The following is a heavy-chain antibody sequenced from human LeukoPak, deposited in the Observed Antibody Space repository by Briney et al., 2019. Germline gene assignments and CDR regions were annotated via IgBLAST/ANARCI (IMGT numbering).Heavy chain of an antibody. CDR3: AKDMRQYSSRWHRRNHYYYGMDV. J-gene: IGHJ6*02. Sequence: GGSLRLSCAASGFSSSYAVSWVRQAPGKGLEWVSTISGGGSITSYADSVKGRFTISRDNSKNTLYLQMNSLRAEDTAVYYCAKDMRQYSSRWHRRNHYYYGMDVWGQGTTVTVSS. V-gene: IGHV3-23*01. D-gene: IGHD6-13*01. CDR1: GFSSSYA. CDR2: ISGGGSIT.